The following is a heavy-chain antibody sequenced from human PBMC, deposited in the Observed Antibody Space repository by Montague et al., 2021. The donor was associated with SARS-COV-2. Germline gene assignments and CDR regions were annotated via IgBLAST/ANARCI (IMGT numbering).Heavy chain of an antibody. J-gene: IGHJ4*02. V-gene: IGHV4-59*08. CDR2: VYFSGTA. D-gene: IGHD6-19*01. Sequence: SETLSLTCTVSAGSINNHYWSWIRQTPGKELEWIAYVYFSGTASYNPSLKSRVTISADTSRNQFSLQLTSVTAADTAVYYCARRPSSGWSFDYWGQGTQVSVSS. CDR1: AGSINNHY. CDR3: ARRPSSGWSFDY.